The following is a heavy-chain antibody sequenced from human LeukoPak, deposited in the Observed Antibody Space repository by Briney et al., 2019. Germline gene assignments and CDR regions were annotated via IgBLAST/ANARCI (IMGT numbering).Heavy chain of an antibody. D-gene: IGHD3-22*01. Sequence: GGSLRLSCAASGFTFSSHSMNWVRQAPGKGLEWVSSISSSSSYIYYADSVKGRFTISRDNAKNSLYLQMNSLRAEDTAVYYCAREPQYYYDSSGYCDYWGQGTLVTVSS. V-gene: IGHV3-21*01. J-gene: IGHJ4*02. CDR2: ISSSSSYI. CDR1: GFTFSSHS. CDR3: AREPQYYYDSSGYCDY.